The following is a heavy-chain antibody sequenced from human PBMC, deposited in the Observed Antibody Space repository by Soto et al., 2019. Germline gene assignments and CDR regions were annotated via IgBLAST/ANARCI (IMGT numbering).Heavy chain of an antibody. CDR1: GFTFSSYG. CDR2: ISYDGRNK. D-gene: IGHD6-19*01. V-gene: IGHV3-30*18. Sequence: LRLSCAASGFTFSSYGMHWVRQAPGKGLEWVAVISYDGRNKYYADAVKGRFTISRDNSKNTLYLQMSSLRAEDTAVYYCVKDGSSGCTYSYDMDVWGQGTTVTVSS. J-gene: IGHJ6*02. CDR3: VKDGSSGCTYSYDMDV.